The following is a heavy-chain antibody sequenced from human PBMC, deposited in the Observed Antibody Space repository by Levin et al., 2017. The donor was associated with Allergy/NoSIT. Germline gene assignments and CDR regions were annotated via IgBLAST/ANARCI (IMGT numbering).Heavy chain of an antibody. J-gene: IGHJ5*02. CDR3: THCRIGHYYDPSGYYPIS. CDR2: LYWNGDK. Sequence: SGPTLVKPTQSLTLTCSFSGFSLTSTGVGVAWIRQPPGKALEWLALLYWNGDKRYSPSLETRLTITRVTSKNEVDLTMTNVDPADTATSYCTHCRIGHYYDPSGYYPISWGQGTPVTVSS. D-gene: IGHD3-22*01. CDR1: GFSLTSTGVG. V-gene: IGHV2-5*01.